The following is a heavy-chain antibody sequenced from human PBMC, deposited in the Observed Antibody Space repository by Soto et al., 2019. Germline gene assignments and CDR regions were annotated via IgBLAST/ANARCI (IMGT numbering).Heavy chain of an antibody. Sequence: SETLSLTCTVSGGSISIYYWSWIRQPPGKGLDWIGYIYYSGSTNYNPSLKSRVTISVDTSKNQFSLKLSSVTAADTAVYYCARGLSMAARPGWFDPWGRGTLVTVSS. CDR3: ARGLSMAARPGWFDP. V-gene: IGHV4-59*01. J-gene: IGHJ5*02. CDR1: GGSISIYY. D-gene: IGHD6-6*01. CDR2: IYYSGST.